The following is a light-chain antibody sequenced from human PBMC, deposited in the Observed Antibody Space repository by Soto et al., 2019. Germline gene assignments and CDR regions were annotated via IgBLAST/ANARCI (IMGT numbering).Light chain of an antibody. V-gene: IGLV1-40*01. J-gene: IGLJ2*01. CDR1: SSNIGAGYD. Sequence: QPVLTQPPSVSGAPGQRVTISCIGNSSNIGAGYDVHWYQQLPGTAPKLLIYGNTNRPSGVPDRFSASKSGTSASLAISGLQAEDEANYYCQSYDNSLSGPVVFGGGTKLTVL. CDR3: QSYDNSLSGPVV. CDR2: GNT.